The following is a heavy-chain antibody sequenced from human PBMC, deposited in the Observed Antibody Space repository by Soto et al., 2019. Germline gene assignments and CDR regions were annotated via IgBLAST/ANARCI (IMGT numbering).Heavy chain of an antibody. CDR2: IIPILGIA. V-gene: IGHV1-69*02. CDR1: GGTFSSYT. D-gene: IGHD3-10*01. CDR3: ARAVQGYYGLGSLEYYFDY. J-gene: IGHJ4*02. Sequence: SVKVSCKASGGTFSSYTISWVRQAPGQGLEWMGRIIPILGIANYAQKFQGRVTITADKSTSTAYMELSSLRSEDTAVYYCARAVQGYYGLGSLEYYFDYWGQGTLVTVSS.